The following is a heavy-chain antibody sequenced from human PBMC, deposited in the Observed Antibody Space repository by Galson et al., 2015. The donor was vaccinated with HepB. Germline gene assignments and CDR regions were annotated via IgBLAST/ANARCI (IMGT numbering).Heavy chain of an antibody. CDR1: GFNFSSFG. CDR2: ISYDGSNY. D-gene: IGHD1-26*01. J-gene: IGHJ4*02. Sequence: SLRLSCAASGFNFSSFGMHWVRQAPGKGLEWVAVISYDGSNYYRADSVKGRFTISRDNSKNTLYLHMKSLRAEDTAVYYCAKRRGNGSFRLAADYWGQGTLVTVSS. V-gene: IGHV3-30*18. CDR3: AKRRGNGSFRLAADY.